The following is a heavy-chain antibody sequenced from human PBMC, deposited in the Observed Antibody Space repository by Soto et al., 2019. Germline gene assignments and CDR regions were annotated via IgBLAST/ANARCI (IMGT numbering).Heavy chain of an antibody. CDR1: GFTFSNAW. CDR3: AKGYSYGRPFDY. J-gene: IGHJ4*02. CDR2: ISSGGSTI. D-gene: IGHD5-18*01. V-gene: IGHV3-11*01. Sequence: VQLVESGGGLVKPGGSLRLSCAASGFTFSNAWMSWVRQAPGKGLEWVSYISSGGSTIYYADSMKGRFTISRDNAKNSLYLQMNSLRAEDTAVYYCAKGYSYGRPFDYWGQGTLVTVSS.